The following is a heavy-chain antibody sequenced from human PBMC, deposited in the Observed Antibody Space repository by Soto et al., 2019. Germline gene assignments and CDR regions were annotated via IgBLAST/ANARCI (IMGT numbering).Heavy chain of an antibody. V-gene: IGHV1-69*13. CDR2: IIPIFGTA. D-gene: IGHD3-9*01. Sequence: SSVKVSCKASGGTFSSYAISWVRQAPGQGLEWMGGIIPIFGTANYAQKFQGRVTITADESTSTAYMELSSLRSEDTAVYYCAASDNGILTEFDWFDPWGQGTLVTVSS. J-gene: IGHJ5*02. CDR3: AASDNGILTEFDWFDP. CDR1: GGTFSSYA.